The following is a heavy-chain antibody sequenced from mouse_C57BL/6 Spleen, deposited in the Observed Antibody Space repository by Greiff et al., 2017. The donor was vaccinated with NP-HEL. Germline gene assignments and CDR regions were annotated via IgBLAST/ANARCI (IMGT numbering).Heavy chain of an antibody. CDR1: GYTFTSYW. CDR2: INPSNGGT. CDR3: ARGGWLLQFAY. Sequence: QVHVKQPGTELVKPGASVKLSCKASGYTFTSYWMHWVKQRPGQGLEWIGNINPSNGGTNYNEKFKSKATLTVDKSSSTAYMQLSSLTSEDSAVYYCARGGWLLQFAYWGQGTLVTVSA. V-gene: IGHV1-53*01. J-gene: IGHJ3*01. D-gene: IGHD2-3*01.